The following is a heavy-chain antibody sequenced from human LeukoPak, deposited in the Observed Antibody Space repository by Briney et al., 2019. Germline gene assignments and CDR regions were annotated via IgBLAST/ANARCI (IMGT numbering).Heavy chain of an antibody. D-gene: IGHD5-18*01. CDR1: GGTFSSYA. Sequence: GASVKVSRXASGGTFSSYAISWVRQAPGQGLEWMGRIIPIFGTANYAQKFQGRVTITTDESTSTAYMELSSLRSEDTAVYYCLVDTAMVTGEGFDYWGQGTLVTVSS. CDR2: IIPIFGTA. J-gene: IGHJ4*02. V-gene: IGHV1-69*05. CDR3: LVDTAMVTGEGFDY.